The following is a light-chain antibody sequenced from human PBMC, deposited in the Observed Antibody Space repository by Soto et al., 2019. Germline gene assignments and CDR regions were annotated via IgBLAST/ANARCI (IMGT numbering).Light chain of an antibody. CDR1: QSVSSSY. CDR3: QQYVSSPLA. Sequence: EIVLTQSPGTLSLSPGERATLSCRASQSVSSSYLGWYQQKPGQAPRLLLYGASTRATGIPDRFSGSGSGTDFTLTISRLEPEDFAVYYCQQYVSSPLAFGQGTRLEIK. CDR2: GAS. V-gene: IGKV3-20*01. J-gene: IGKJ5*01.